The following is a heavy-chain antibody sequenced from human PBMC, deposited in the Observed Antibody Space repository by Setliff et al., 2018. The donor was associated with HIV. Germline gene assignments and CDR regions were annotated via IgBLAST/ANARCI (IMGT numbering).Heavy chain of an antibody. J-gene: IGHJ6*03. CDR3: TRDTGGGGFPMDV. CDR1: GDSISSGAYY. Sequence: SETLSLTCSVSGDSISSGAYYWSWIRQHPVKGLEWIGYIFSSGITYYSPSLHSRVTISLDTSKNQFSLNLTSITAADTAVYYCTRDTGGGGFPMDVWGKGATVTVSS. D-gene: IGHD2-15*01. CDR2: IFSSGIT. V-gene: IGHV4-31*03.